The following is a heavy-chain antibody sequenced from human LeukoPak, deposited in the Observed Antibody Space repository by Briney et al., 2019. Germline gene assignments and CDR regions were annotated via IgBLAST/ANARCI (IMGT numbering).Heavy chain of an antibody. CDR1: GYGFTRYD. CDR3: TRGHYYDSSGYHTDPFDY. J-gene: IGHJ4*02. D-gene: IGHD3-22*01. CDR2: MNPNTVNA. V-gene: IGHV1-8*01. Sequence: GASVKVSCKASGYGFTRYDINWVRQATGQGLEWMGWMNPNTVNAGYAQKFQGRVTMTRDTSISTAYMELSSLSSEDTAVYYCTRGHYYDSSGYHTDPFDYWGQGTLVTVSS.